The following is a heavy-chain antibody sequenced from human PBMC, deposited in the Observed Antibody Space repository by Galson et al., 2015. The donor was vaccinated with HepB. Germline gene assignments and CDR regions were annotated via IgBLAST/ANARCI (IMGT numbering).Heavy chain of an antibody. CDR3: ARVESQLYFPLFDY. Sequence: SVKVSCKASGYTFPGYYMHWVRQAPGQGLEWMGWINPNSGGTNYAQKFQGRVTMTRDTSISTAYMELSRLRSDDTAVYYCARVESQLYFPLFDYWGQGTLVTVSS. V-gene: IGHV1-2*02. J-gene: IGHJ4*02. CDR2: INPNSGGT. CDR1: GYTFPGYY. D-gene: IGHD2-2*01.